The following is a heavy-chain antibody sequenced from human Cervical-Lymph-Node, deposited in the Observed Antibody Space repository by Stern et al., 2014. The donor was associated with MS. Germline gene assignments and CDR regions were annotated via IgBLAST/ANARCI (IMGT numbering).Heavy chain of an antibody. Sequence: VQLVQSGAEVKKPGASVKVSCKASGYRFSTFYLHWLRQAPGKGLQWFGRIEPGRGAPNSSQTFQGRLTMTRDRSIQTAYLELSGLRSDDTAVYYCARIYCSGDECYHSFDTWGQGTLVTVSS. J-gene: IGHJ4*02. V-gene: IGHV1-2*06. D-gene: IGHD3-16*02. CDR3: ARIYCSGDECYHSFDT. CDR2: IEPGRGAP. CDR1: GYRFSTFY.